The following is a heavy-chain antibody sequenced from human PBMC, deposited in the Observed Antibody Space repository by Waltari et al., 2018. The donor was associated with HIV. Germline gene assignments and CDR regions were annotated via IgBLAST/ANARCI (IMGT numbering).Heavy chain of an antibody. V-gene: IGHV3-9*01. Sequence: EVPLMESGGGLVQPGRCLRLSCAASGFNFVEYAMPWVRQAPGKGLEWVSGISYNSGTIAYADSVKGRFTISRDNAKNSLYLQMNSLRAEDTALYYCIKSPTVTTSRFDSWGQGTLVTVSS. J-gene: IGHJ4*02. CDR1: GFNFVEYA. CDR2: ISYNSGTI. CDR3: IKSPTVTTSRFDS. D-gene: IGHD4-17*01.